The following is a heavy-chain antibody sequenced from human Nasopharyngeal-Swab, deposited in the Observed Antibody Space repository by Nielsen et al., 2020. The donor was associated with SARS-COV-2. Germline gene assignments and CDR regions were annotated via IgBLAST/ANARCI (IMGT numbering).Heavy chain of an antibody. CDR3: TTELQITMIVVVLSNDAFDI. CDR1: GFTFSSFW. CDR2: IKSKTDGGTT. V-gene: IGHV3-15*07. D-gene: IGHD3-22*01. Sequence: GGSLRLSCTASGFTFSSFWMHWVRQAPGKGLEWVGRIKSKTDGGTTDYAAPVKGRFTISRDDSKNTLYLQMNSLKTEDTAVYYCTTELQITMIVVVLSNDAFDIWGQGTMVTVSS. J-gene: IGHJ3*02.